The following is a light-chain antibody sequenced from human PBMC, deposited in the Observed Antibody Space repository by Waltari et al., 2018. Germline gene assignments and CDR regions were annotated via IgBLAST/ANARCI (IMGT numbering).Light chain of an antibody. CDR3: QQYHSFSRFA. J-gene: IGKJ3*01. CDR2: KAS. CDR1: QRITTW. V-gene: IGKV1-5*03. Sequence: DIQMTQSPSTLSASVGDRVTITCRASQRITTWLAWYQQKPGRAPKLLIYKASTLQSVVPSRFSASGSGTEFTLTISSLQPDDFATYYCQQYHSFSRFAFGPGTKVHLK.